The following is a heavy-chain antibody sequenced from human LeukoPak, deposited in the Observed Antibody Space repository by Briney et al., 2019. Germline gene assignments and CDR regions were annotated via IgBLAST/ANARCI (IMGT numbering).Heavy chain of an antibody. CDR2: TNPDSGGT. Sequence: ASVKVSCKASGYTFTAKYMHWVRQAPGQGLEWMGRTNPDSGGTKYAQKFQGRVTMTRDTSISTAYMELSRLRSDDTAVYYCARDGGPPPSVFDIWGQGTMVTVSS. J-gene: IGHJ3*02. D-gene: IGHD3-16*01. V-gene: IGHV1-2*06. CDR1: GYTFTAKY. CDR3: ARDGGPPPSVFDI.